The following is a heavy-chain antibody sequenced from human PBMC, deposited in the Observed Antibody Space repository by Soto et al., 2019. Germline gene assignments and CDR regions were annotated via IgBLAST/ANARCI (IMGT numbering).Heavy chain of an antibody. D-gene: IGHD5-12*01. J-gene: IGHJ4*02. V-gene: IGHV1-3*01. CDR1: GYTFTSYA. CDR3: AREDDGYITYYFDY. CDR2: INAGNGNT. Sequence: ASVKVSCKASGYTFTSYAMHWVRQAPGQRLEWMGWINAGNGNTKYSQKFQGRVTITRDTSASTAYMELSSLRSEDTAVYYCAREDDGYITYYFDYWGQGTXVTVSS.